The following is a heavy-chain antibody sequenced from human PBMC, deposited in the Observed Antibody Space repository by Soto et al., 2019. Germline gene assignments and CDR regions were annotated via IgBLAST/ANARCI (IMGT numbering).Heavy chain of an antibody. Sequence: ASVKVSCKASGYTFTSDGISWVRQAPGQGLEWMGWISAYNGNTNYAQKLQGRVTMTTDTSTSTAYMELRSLRSDDTAVYYCARSNRMITFGGVSFDYWGQGTLVTVSS. CDR3: ARSNRMITFGGVSFDY. CDR1: GYTFTSDG. CDR2: ISAYNGNT. D-gene: IGHD3-16*01. J-gene: IGHJ4*02. V-gene: IGHV1-18*01.